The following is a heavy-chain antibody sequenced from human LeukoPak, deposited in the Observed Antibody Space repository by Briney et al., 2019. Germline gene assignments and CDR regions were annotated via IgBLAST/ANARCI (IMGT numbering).Heavy chain of an antibody. CDR1: GYTLTELS. Sequence: ASVKVSCKVSGYTLTELSMHWVRQAPGKGLEWMGGFDPEDGETIYAQKFQGRVTMTRDTSTSTVYMELSSLRSEDTAVYYCTRELGGSYNDYWGQGTPVTVSS. CDR3: TRELGGSYNDY. D-gene: IGHD1-26*01. J-gene: IGHJ4*02. CDR2: FDPEDGET. V-gene: IGHV1-24*01.